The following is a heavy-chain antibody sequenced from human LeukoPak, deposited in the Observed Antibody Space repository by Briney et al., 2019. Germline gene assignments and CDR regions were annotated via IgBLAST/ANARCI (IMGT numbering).Heavy chain of an antibody. Sequence: PGGSLRLSCAASGFTFSSYSMNWVRQAPGKGLEWVSSISSSSSYIYYADSVKGRFTISRHNANTSPYLQMHSLRPEDTAVYYCAREYSASYFDPWGQGTLVTVSS. D-gene: IGHD5-12*01. CDR2: ISSSSSYI. J-gene: IGHJ4*02. CDR3: AREYSASYFDP. CDR1: GFTFSSYS. V-gene: IGHV3-21*01.